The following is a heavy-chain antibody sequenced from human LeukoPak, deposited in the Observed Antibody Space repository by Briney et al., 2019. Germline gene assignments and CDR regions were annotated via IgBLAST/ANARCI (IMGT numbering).Heavy chain of an antibody. V-gene: IGHV4-59*01. D-gene: IGHD6-19*01. J-gene: IGHJ4*02. CDR2: IYYSGST. CDR1: GGSISSYY. CDR3: AVAGLSGIDY. Sequence: SETLSLTCTVSGGSISSYYWSWIRQPPGKGLEWIGYIYYSGSTNYNPSLKSRVTISVGTSKNQFSLKLSSVTAADTAVYYCAVAGLSGIDYWGQGTLVTVSS.